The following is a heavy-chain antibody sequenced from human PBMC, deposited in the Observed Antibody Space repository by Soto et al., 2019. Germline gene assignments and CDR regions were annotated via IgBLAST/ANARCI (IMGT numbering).Heavy chain of an antibody. CDR2: INSEGSST. J-gene: IGHJ4*02. V-gene: IGHV3-74*01. Sequence: GGSLRLSCAASGFTLSNYLMHWVRQVPGKGLVWVSRINSEGSSTTYADSVKGRFTISRDSAKNTLYLQMNSLRAEDSAVYYCARDPAPSGWYDYWGQGTLVTVSS. CDR3: ARDPAPSGWYDY. D-gene: IGHD6-19*01. CDR1: GFTLSNYL.